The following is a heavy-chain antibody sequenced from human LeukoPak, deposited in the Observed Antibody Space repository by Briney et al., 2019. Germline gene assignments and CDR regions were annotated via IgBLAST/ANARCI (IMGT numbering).Heavy chain of an antibody. CDR2: INHSGST. Sequence: SETLSLTCAVYGESFSRYYWSWVRQPPGKGLEWIGEINHSGSTNYNPSLKSRVTISVDTSKNQFSLKLSSVTAADTAVYYCARSITMVRGVIAGGWGQGTLVTVSS. CDR3: ARSITMVRGVIAGG. J-gene: IGHJ4*02. V-gene: IGHV4-34*01. CDR1: GESFSRYY. D-gene: IGHD3-10*01.